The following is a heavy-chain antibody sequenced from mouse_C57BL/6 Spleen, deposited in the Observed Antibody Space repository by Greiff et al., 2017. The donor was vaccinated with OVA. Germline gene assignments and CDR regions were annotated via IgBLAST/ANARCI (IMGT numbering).Heavy chain of an antibody. Sequence: QVQLQQSGAELVKPGASVKISCKASGYAFSSYWMNWVKQRPGKGLEWIGQIYPGDGDTNYNGKFKGKATLTADKSSSTAYMQLSSLTSEDSAVYFCARGCFYDGYYDYWGQGTTLTVSS. J-gene: IGHJ2*01. CDR3: ARGCFYDGYYDY. V-gene: IGHV1-80*01. CDR2: IYPGDGDT. CDR1: GYAFSSYW. D-gene: IGHD2-3*01.